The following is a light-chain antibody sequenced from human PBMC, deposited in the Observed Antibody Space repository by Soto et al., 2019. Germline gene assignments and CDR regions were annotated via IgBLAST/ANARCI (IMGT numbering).Light chain of an antibody. CDR3: CSYAGNNALV. Sequence: QSALTQPASVSGSPGQSITISCTGTSSDVGGYNYVSWYQRHPGKAPKLMIYEVSQRPSTFFNRFSGSKSGNTASLTISGLQSDDEADYYCCSYAGNNALVFGGGTKLTVL. CDR1: SSDVGGYNY. CDR2: EVS. V-gene: IGLV2-23*02. J-gene: IGLJ3*02.